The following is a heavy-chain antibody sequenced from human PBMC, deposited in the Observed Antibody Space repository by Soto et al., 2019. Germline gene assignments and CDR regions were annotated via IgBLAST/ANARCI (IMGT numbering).Heavy chain of an antibody. CDR1: GFAFSSHP. J-gene: IGHJ3*02. CDR3: ARRVIGSSRAFDI. CDR2: ISDGGDLT. V-gene: IGHV3-23*01. Sequence: VQLLESGGGLAQPGGSLRLSCAASGFAFSSHPMSWVRQAPEKGLEWVAGISDGGDLTYNADSVRGRFTISRDNSRNTLYLQMNSLRAEETAVYYCARRVIGSSRAFDIWGQGTMVTVSS. D-gene: IGHD3-10*01.